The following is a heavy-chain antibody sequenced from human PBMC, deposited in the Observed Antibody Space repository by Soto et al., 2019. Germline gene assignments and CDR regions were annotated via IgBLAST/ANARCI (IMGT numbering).Heavy chain of an antibody. CDR1: GFTFSTHA. D-gene: IGHD2-2*01. V-gene: IGHV3-30-3*01. CDR2: IAYDGINK. CDR3: ARTSMPVDAFDGRGDTSEY. J-gene: IGHJ4*01. Sequence: VQLVESGGGVVQPGTSLRLACAASGFTFSTHAMHWVRQAPGKGLEWVAVIAYDGINKYYADSVKGRFTISRDSSKNTLYVQITSLTAEDTALNNCARTSMPVDAFDGRGDTSEYWGYGNVVTVSS.